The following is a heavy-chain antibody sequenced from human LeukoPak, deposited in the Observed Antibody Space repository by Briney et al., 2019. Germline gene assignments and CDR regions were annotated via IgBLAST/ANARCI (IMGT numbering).Heavy chain of an antibody. CDR3: ARYRNCGSDCYDAFDI. CDR2: IYTSGST. J-gene: IGHJ3*02. V-gene: IGHV4-4*07. CDR1: GGYISSYY. Sequence: PSETLSLTCTVSGGYISSYYWSWIRQPAGKGLEWIGRIYTSGSTNYNPSLKSRVTISVDTSKNQFSLKLNSVTAADTAVYYCARYRNCGSDCYDAFDIWGQGTMVTVSS. D-gene: IGHD2-21*02.